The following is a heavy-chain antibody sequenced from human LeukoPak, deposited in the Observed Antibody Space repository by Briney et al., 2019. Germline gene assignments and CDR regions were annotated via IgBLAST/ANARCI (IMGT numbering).Heavy chain of an antibody. V-gene: IGHV1-18*01. J-gene: IGHJ5*02. CDR2: ISAYNGNT. D-gene: IGHD6-13*01. CDR3: ARDSPYSSSWSNWFDP. CDR1: GYTFTSYG. Sequence: ASVKVSCKASGYTFTSYGISWVRQAPGQGLEWMGWISAYNGNTNYAQKLQGRVTMTTDTSTSTAYMELRSLRSDDTAVYYCARDSPYSSSWSNWFDPWGQGTLVTVSS.